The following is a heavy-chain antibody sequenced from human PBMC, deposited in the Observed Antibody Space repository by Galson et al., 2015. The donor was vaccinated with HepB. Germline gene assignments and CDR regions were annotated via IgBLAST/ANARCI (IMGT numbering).Heavy chain of an antibody. Sequence: SLRLSCAASGFTFSSYSMNWVRQAPGKGLEWVSSISSSSSYIYYADSVKGRFTISRDNAKNSLYLQMNSLRAEDTAVYYCARVPGIAAAGTFDYWGQGTLVTVSS. J-gene: IGHJ4*02. V-gene: IGHV3-21*01. CDR2: ISSSSSYI. CDR3: ARVPGIAAAGTFDY. CDR1: GFTFSSYS. D-gene: IGHD6-13*01.